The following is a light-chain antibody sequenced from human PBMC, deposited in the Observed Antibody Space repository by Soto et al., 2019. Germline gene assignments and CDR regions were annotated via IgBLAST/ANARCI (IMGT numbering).Light chain of an antibody. CDR2: SNN. CDR1: SSNIGTKT. CDR3: APWDDSLNGRV. V-gene: IGLV1-44*01. Sequence: QSVLTQPPSASETPGQRVTISCSGSSSNIGTKTVKWYQQLPGTAPKLLIYSNNQRPSGVPDRFSGSESGTSASLAISGLQSEDEADYYCAPWDDSLNGRVFGGGTKLTVL. J-gene: IGLJ3*02.